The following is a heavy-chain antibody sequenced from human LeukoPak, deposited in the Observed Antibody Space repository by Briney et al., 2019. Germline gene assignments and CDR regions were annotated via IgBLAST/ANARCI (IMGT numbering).Heavy chain of an antibody. CDR1: GFTVSSNY. J-gene: IGHJ4*02. CDR3: AKDVGKWESLHFFDY. V-gene: IGHV3-53*01. D-gene: IGHD1-26*01. Sequence: GGSLRLSCAASGFTVSSNYMSWVRQAPGKGLEWVSVIYSGGSTYYADSVKGRFTISRDDSRNTLYLQMNSLRGDDTAVYYCAKDVGKWESLHFFDYWGQGTLVTVSS. CDR2: IYSGGST.